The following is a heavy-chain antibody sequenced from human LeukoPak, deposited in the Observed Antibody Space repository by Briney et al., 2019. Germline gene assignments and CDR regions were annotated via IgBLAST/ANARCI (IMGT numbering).Heavy chain of an antibody. V-gene: IGHV4-38-2*02. CDR1: GYFISSGYY. Sequence: MASETLSLTCTVSGYFISSGYYWGWIRQPPGKGLEWIGSIYHSGSTYYNPSLKSRVTISVDTSKNQFSLKLSSVTAADTAVYYCARGEGQLEHYWGQGTLVTVSS. D-gene: IGHD1-1*01. CDR2: IYHSGST. J-gene: IGHJ4*02. CDR3: ARGEGQLEHY.